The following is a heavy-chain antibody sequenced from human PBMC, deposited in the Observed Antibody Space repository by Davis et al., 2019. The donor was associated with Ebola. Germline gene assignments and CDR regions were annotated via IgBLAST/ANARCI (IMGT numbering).Heavy chain of an antibody. CDR3: AAATVTTVYFDY. V-gene: IGHV3-23*01. D-gene: IGHD4-17*01. CDR1: GFTFSDYY. J-gene: IGHJ4*02. Sequence: GGSLRLSCAASGFTFSDYYMSWIRQAPGKGLEWVSAISGSGGSTYYADSVKGRFTISRDNSKNTLYLQMNSLRAEDTAVYYCAAATVTTVYFDYWGQGTLVTVSS. CDR2: ISGSGGST.